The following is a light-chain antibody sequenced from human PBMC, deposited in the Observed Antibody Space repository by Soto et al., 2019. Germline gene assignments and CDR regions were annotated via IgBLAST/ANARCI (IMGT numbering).Light chain of an antibody. Sequence: DIQMTQSPSSLSASVGDRVTITCQASQDISNYLNWYQQKPGKAPKLLIYDASNLETGVPSRFSGSGSGTDFTFTISSLQPEDIATYYCQHYDNRPIFTFGPGTKVDSK. CDR3: QHYDNRPIFT. CDR2: DAS. V-gene: IGKV1-33*01. CDR1: QDISNY. J-gene: IGKJ3*01.